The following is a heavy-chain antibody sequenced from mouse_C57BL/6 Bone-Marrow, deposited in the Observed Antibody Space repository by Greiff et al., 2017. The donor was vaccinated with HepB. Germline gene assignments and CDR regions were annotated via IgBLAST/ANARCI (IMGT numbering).Heavy chain of an antibody. CDR3: ARESCIYCAMDY. CDR2: IYPGSGST. D-gene: IGHD3-3*01. Sequence: QVHVKQPGAELVKPGASVKMSCKASGYTFTSYWITWVKQRPGQGLEWIGDIYPGSGSTNYNEKFKSKATLTVDTSSSTAYMQLSSLTSEDSAVYYCARESCIYCAMDYWVQGTSVPVSS. J-gene: IGHJ4*01. V-gene: IGHV1-55*01. CDR1: GYTFTSYW.